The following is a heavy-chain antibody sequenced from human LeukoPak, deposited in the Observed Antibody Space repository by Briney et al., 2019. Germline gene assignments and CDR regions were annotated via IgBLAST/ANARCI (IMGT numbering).Heavy chain of an antibody. D-gene: IGHD2-15*01. CDR1: VGSPSGYY. CDR3: ARAPYCSGGSCYRPGSWFDP. J-gene: IGHJ5*02. CDR2: FYKSGST. V-gene: IGHV4-59*01. Sequence: SETLSLTCPVSVGSPSGYYGTWIGQPPGKGRKWLGNFYKSGSTNYNPSLKSRVTISVDTSKNQFSLKLSSVTAADTAVYYCARAPYCSGGSCYRPGSWFDPWGQGTLVTVSS.